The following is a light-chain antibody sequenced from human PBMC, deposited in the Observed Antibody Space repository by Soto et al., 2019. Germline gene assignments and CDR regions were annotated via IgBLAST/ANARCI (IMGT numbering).Light chain of an antibody. CDR1: QSVSSN. CDR3: QQYGSSPGT. V-gene: IGKV3-20*01. CDR2: GAS. J-gene: IGKJ1*01. Sequence: EIVLTQSPGTLSLSPGERATLSCRASQSVSSNLAWYQQKPGQAPRLLIYGASTRDTGVPDRFSGSGSGTDFTLTISRLEAEDFAVYYCQQYGSSPGTFGQGTKVDIK.